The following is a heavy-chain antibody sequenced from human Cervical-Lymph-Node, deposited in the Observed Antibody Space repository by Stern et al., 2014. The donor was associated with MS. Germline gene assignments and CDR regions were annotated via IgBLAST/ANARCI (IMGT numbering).Heavy chain of an antibody. CDR1: GFSLSTTGMC. J-gene: IGHJ4*02. Sequence: QITLKESGPALVKPTQTLTLTCTFSGFSLSTTGMCLRWIRQPPGTALALLALLDWDGDKYYSTALKTRLTISKDTSKNQVVLTMTNMAPLDTATYFCVRAREGYYFDYWGQGIPVTVSS. D-gene: IGHD2-21*01. V-gene: IGHV2-70*01. CDR2: LDWDGDK. CDR3: VRAREGYYFDY.